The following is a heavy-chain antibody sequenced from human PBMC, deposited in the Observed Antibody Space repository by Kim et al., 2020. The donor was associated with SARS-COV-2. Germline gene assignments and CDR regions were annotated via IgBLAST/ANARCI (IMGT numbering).Heavy chain of an antibody. J-gene: IGHJ5*02. CDR1: GYTFTTYA. Sequence: ASVKVSCKASGYTFTTYAIHWLRQAPGQRLEWMGWMNAGNGHTKYSQKFQDRVTITRHTSASTAYLEVASLRSEDTAVYYCARGHLAADFNWFDPWGQGTLVPVPA. CDR3: ARGHLAADFNWFDP. V-gene: IGHV1-3*01. D-gene: IGHD6-25*01. CDR2: MNAGNGHT.